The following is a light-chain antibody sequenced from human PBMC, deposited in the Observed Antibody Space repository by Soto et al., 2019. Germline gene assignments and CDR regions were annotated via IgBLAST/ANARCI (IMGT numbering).Light chain of an antibody. CDR1: QRVSSY. CDR2: DAS. J-gene: IGKJ1*01. V-gene: IGKV3-11*01. Sequence: EIVLTQSPATVSLSPGERATLSCRASQRVSSYLAWYQHKPGQAPRLLIYDASKRATGIPARFSGSGSGTDFTLTISSLDPEDFAVYYCLQRSNWPRTFGQGTKVEIK. CDR3: LQRSNWPRT.